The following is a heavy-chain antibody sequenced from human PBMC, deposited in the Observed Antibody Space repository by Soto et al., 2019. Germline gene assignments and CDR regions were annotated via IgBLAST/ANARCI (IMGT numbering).Heavy chain of an antibody. Sequence: GGSLRLSCSAPGFTFSSYAMHWVRQAPGKGLEYVSAISSNGGSTYYADSVKGRFTISRDNSKNTLYLQMSSLRAEDTAVYYCVKHRGYSYGWAYYFDYWGQGTLVTVSS. CDR3: VKHRGYSYGWAYYFDY. CDR2: ISSNGGST. J-gene: IGHJ4*02. CDR1: GFTFSSYA. D-gene: IGHD5-18*01. V-gene: IGHV3-64D*06.